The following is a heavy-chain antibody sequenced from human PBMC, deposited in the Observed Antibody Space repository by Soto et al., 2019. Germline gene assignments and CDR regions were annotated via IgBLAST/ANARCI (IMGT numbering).Heavy chain of an antibody. D-gene: IGHD2-2*01. Sequence: PSETLSLTCAVYGGSFSGYYWSWIRQPPGKGLEWIGEINHSGSTNYNPSLKSRVTISVDTSKNQFSLKLSSVTAADTAVYYCARAALGSRRPWGVTAATGWFDPWGQGTLVTVSS. J-gene: IGHJ5*02. CDR2: INHSGST. CDR3: ARAALGSRRPWGVTAATGWFDP. V-gene: IGHV4-34*01. CDR1: GGSFSGYY.